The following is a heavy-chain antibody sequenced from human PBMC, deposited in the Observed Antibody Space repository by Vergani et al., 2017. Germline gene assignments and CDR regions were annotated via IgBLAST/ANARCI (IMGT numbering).Heavy chain of an antibody. Sequence: QVQLVQSGAEVKKPGASGKVSCKASGYTFTSYYMHWVRQAPGQGLEWMGIINPSGGSTSYAQKFQGRVTMTRDTSTSTVYMELSNLRSEDTAVYYCARAIVGATTFDYWGQGTLVTVSS. CDR2: INPSGGST. CDR3: ARAIVGATTFDY. D-gene: IGHD1-26*01. CDR1: GYTFTSYY. V-gene: IGHV1-46*03. J-gene: IGHJ4*02.